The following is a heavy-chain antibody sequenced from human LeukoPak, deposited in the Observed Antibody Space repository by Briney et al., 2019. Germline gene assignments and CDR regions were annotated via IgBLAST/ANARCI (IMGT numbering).Heavy chain of an antibody. Sequence: ASVKVSCKASGYTFTSYDINWVRQATGQGLEWMGWMNPNSGNTGYAQKFQGRVTMTRNTSISTAYMELSSLRSEDTAMYYCARALSKRTTVGGYWGQGTLVTVSS. D-gene: IGHD4-23*01. CDR3: ARALSKRTTVGGY. V-gene: IGHV1-8*01. J-gene: IGHJ4*02. CDR2: MNPNSGNT. CDR1: GYTFTSYD.